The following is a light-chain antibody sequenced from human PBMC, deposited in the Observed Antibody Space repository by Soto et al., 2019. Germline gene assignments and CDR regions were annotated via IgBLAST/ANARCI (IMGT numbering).Light chain of an antibody. V-gene: IGLV1-51*02. J-gene: IGLJ2*01. CDR3: GTWDSSLSVVL. Sequence: QSVLTQPPSVSAAPGQKVTISCSGSNSNIGNNYVSWYQQVPGAAPKLLIYDNDKRPSGIPDRFSGSKSGTSATLGITGLQTGDEADYYCGTWDSSLSVVLFGGGTKLTVL. CDR2: DND. CDR1: NSNIGNNY.